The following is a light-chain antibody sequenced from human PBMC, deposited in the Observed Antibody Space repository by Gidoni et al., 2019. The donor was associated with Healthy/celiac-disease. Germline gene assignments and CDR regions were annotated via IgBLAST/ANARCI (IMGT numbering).Light chain of an antibody. J-gene: IGKJ1*01. CDR1: QSISSY. V-gene: IGKV1-39*01. Sequence: DIQMTQSPSSLSASVGDRVTITCRASQSISSYFNWYQQKPGKAPKLLIYAASSLQSGVPSRFSGSGSGTDFTLPISSLQPEDFVTYYCQQSYSTPWTFGQGTKVEIK. CDR2: AAS. CDR3: QQSYSTPWT.